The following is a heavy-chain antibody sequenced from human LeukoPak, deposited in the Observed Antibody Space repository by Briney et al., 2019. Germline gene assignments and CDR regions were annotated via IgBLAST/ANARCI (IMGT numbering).Heavy chain of an antibody. CDR2: IYPGDPDT. Sequence: GESLKISCKGSGYSFTSYWIGWVRQMPGKGLEWMGIIYPGDPDTRYSPSFQGQVTISADKSISTAYLQWSSLKASDTAMYYCAIVDTAMVPVGAFDIWGQGTMVTVSS. CDR1: GYSFTSYW. D-gene: IGHD5-18*01. V-gene: IGHV5-51*01. J-gene: IGHJ3*02. CDR3: AIVDTAMVPVGAFDI.